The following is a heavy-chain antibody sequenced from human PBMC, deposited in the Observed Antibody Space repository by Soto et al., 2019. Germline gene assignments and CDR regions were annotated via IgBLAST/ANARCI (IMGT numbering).Heavy chain of an antibody. V-gene: IGHV3-72*01. Sequence: EVQLVESGGGLVQPGGSLRLSCAASGFTFSDHYMDWVHQAPGKGLEWVARSRNRVNSHTTEYAASVKGRFTISRDESKSSLYLQMNSLKIEDTAGYYCTRGLLGGAPSYTFHGMDVWGQGTKVTVSS. D-gene: IGHD1-26*01. CDR2: SRNRVNSHTT. CDR1: GFTFSDHY. J-gene: IGHJ6*01. CDR3: TRGLLGGAPSYTFHGMDV.